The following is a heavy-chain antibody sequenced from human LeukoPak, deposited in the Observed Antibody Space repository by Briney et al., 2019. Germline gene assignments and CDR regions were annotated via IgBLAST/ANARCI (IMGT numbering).Heavy chain of an antibody. V-gene: IGHV4-34*01. CDR1: GGSFSGYY. Sequence: PSETPSLTCAVYGGSFSGYYWSWIRQPPGKGLEWLGEINHSGSPNYNPSLKSRVTISVDTSKNQFSLKLSSVTAADTAVYYCARGTAWGYYGSGSYYYWGQGTLVTVSS. D-gene: IGHD3-10*01. CDR3: ARGTAWGYYGSGSYYY. J-gene: IGHJ4*02. CDR2: INHSGSP.